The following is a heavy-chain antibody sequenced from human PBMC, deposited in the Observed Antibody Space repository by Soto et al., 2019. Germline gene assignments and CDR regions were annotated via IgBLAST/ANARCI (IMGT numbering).Heavy chain of an antibody. Sequence: GGSLRLSCAASGFTFSSYKMNWVRQAPGKGLEWVSYISFSGSSIYYADSVKGRFTISRDNAKNSLYLQINGLRADDTAVYYCARESDYDTFDSWGQGTLVTVSS. J-gene: IGHJ4*02. CDR3: ARESDYDTFDS. CDR2: ISFSGSSI. CDR1: GFTFSSYK. D-gene: IGHD3-9*01. V-gene: IGHV3-48*03.